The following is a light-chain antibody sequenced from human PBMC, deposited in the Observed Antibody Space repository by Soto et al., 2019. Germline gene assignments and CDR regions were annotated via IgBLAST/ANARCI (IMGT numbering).Light chain of an antibody. Sequence: AIRMTQTPSSFSASTGDRVTITCRASQGISSCLAWYQQKPGKAPKLLIYAASTLQSGVPSRFSGSGSGTDFTLTISCLQSEDFATYYCQQYYSYPITFGQGTRLEIK. J-gene: IGKJ5*01. CDR3: QQYYSYPIT. V-gene: IGKV1-8*01. CDR1: QGISSC. CDR2: AAS.